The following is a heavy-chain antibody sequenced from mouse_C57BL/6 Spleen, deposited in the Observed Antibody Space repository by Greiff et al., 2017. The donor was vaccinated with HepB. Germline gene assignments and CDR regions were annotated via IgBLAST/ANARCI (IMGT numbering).Heavy chain of an antibody. CDR1: GYTFTSYW. V-gene: IGHV1-52*01. J-gene: IGHJ4*01. Sequence: QVQLQQPGAELVRPGSSVKLSCKASGYTFTSYWMHWVKQRPIQGLEWIGNIDPSDSETHYNQKFKDKATLTVVKSSSTAYMQLSSLTSEDSAFYYCAREGAGTGDYYAMDYWGQGTSVTVSS. D-gene: IGHD4-1*01. CDR3: AREGAGTGDYYAMDY. CDR2: IDPSDSET.